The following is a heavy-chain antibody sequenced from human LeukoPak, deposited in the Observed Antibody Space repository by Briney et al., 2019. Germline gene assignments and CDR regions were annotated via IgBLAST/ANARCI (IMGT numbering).Heavy chain of an antibody. J-gene: IGHJ4*02. V-gene: IGHV4-39*01. Sequence: SETLSLTRTVSGGSISSSTYYWGWIRQPPGKGLEWIGSIYYTGSTYYNPSLKSRVAISVDTSKNQFSLKLSSVSAADTAVYYCASIPGTASSWYHHDYWGQGTLVTVSS. D-gene: IGHD6-13*01. CDR3: ASIPGTASSWYHHDY. CDR2: IYYTGST. CDR1: GGSISSSTYY.